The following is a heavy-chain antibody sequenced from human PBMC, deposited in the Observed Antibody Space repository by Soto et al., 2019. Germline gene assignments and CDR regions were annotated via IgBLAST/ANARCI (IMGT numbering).Heavy chain of an antibody. CDR3: ARPSHPAGLNYYDDIGYGDAFEI. CDR2: IIPTFATT. D-gene: IGHD3-22*01. V-gene: IGHV1-69*01. J-gene: IGHJ3*02. CDR1: GGTFSSYA. Sequence: QVQLVQSGAEVKNPGSSVRVSCKASGGTFSSYALTWLRQSPGQGLESMGGIIPTFATTNYAQKFQGRLTTAADETTSTAYMELSRLTSEDTAVYYCARPSHPAGLNYYDDIGYGDAFEIWCQWTVVTVSS.